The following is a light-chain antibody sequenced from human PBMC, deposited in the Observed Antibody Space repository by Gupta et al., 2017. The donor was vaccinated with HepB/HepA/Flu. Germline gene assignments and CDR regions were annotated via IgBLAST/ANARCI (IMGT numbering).Light chain of an antibody. CDR3: QAWDSSTPVV. J-gene: IGLJ2*01. CDR1: KLGDKY. V-gene: IGLV3-1*01. Sequence: SYELTQPPSVSVSPGQTASINCSGDKLGDKYACWYQQKPGQSPVLVIYQDSKRPSGIPERFSGSNSGNTATLTISGTQAMDEADYYCQAWDSSTPVVFGGGTKLTVL. CDR2: QDS.